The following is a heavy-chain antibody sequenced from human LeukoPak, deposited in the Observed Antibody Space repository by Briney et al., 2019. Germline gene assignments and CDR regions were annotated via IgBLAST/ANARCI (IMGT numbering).Heavy chain of an antibody. J-gene: IGHJ5*02. D-gene: IGHD2-15*01. CDR1: GYSLIVYY. V-gene: IGHV1-2*02. Sequence: EASVKVSCKTSGYSLIVYYIHWVRQAPGQGLNWMGWINPKSGGTKYAQKFQGRVTMTRDTSISTHYVELSRLKSDDTAVYYCARDKCSGGSCYWFGPWGQGTLVTVSS. CDR3: ARDKCSGGSCYWFGP. CDR2: INPKSGGT.